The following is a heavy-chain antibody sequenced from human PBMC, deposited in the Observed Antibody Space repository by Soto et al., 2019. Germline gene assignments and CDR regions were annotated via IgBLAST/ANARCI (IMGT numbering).Heavy chain of an antibody. V-gene: IGHV1-69*02. Sequence: QVQLVQSGAEVKKPGSSVKVSCKASGGTFSSYTISWVRQAPGQGLEWMGRIIPILGIANYAQKFQGRVTITADKSTSTAYMELSSLRSEDTAVYYCARTYSGGAYYFDYWGQGTLVTVSS. J-gene: IGHJ4*02. D-gene: IGHD4-17*01. CDR2: IIPILGIA. CDR3: ARTYSGGAYYFDY. CDR1: GGTFSSYT.